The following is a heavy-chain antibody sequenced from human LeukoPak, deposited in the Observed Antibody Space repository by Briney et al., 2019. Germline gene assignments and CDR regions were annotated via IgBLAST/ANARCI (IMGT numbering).Heavy chain of an antibody. J-gene: IGHJ4*02. CDR3: ARDRGIVVVVAAGEFGDY. V-gene: IGHV3-30*04. D-gene: IGHD2-15*01. Sequence: GGSLRLSCAASGFTFSSYAMHWVRQAPGKGLEWVAVISYDGSNKYYADSVKGRFTISRDNSKNTLYLQMNSLRAEDTAVYYCARDRGIVVVVAAGEFGDYWGQGTLVTVSS. CDR2: ISYDGSNK. CDR1: GFTFSSYA.